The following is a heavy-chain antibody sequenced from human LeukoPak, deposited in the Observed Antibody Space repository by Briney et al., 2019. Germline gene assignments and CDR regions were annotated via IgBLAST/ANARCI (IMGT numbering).Heavy chain of an antibody. CDR1: GFTFDDYA. CDR2: ISWNSGTI. Sequence: GGSLRLSCAASGFTFDDYAMHWVRQAPGKGLEWVSGISWNSGTIGYADSVKGRFTISRDNAKNSLYLQMNSLRAEDMALYYCAKDIGSSSCGGLFNYWGQGTLVTVSS. V-gene: IGHV3-9*03. CDR3: AKDIGSSSCGGLFNY. D-gene: IGHD6-6*01. J-gene: IGHJ4*02.